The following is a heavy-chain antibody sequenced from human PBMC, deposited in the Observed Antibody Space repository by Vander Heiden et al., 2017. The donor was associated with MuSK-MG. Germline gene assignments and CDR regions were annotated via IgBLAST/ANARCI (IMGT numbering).Heavy chain of an antibody. J-gene: IGHJ6*03. Sequence: QVQLQESGPGLLKPSQTLSLTCTVSGGSIRRGAYYWSWISQPPGKGLEWIGYIYYGGSTYYNPSLKSRVTISVDTSKNQFSLKLSSVTAADTAVYYCARGGWSGYYPYYYYYMDVWGKGTTVTVS. CDR3: ARGGWSGYYPYYYYYMDV. CDR1: GGSIRRGAYY. D-gene: IGHD3-3*01. V-gene: IGHV4-30-4*01. CDR2: IYYGGST.